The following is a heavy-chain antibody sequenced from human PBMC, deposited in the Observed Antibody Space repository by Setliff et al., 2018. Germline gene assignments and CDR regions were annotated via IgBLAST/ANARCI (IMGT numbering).Heavy chain of an antibody. D-gene: IGHD3-22*01. CDR1: GGSISSHY. CDR3: ARLWISYESNTYFYPKYFDF. V-gene: IGHV4-59*11. J-gene: IGHJ4*02. CDR2: IYYSGST. Sequence: LSLTCTVSGGSISSHYWSWIRQPPGKGLEWIGSIYYSGSTNYNPSLKSRVTISVDTSKNQVSLKLSSVTAADTAVYYCARLWISYESNTYFYPKYFDFWGQGTLVTVSS.